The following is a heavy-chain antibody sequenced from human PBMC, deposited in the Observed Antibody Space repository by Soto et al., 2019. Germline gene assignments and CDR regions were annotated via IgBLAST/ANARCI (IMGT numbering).Heavy chain of an antibody. D-gene: IGHD3-3*01. V-gene: IGHV1-69*13. J-gene: IGHJ6*02. CDR3: ARGSYYDFWSGPPDAYYYYGMDV. Sequence: SVKVSCKASGGTFSSYAISWVRQAPGQGLEWMGGIIPIFGTANYAQKFQGRVTITADESTSTAYMELSSLRSEDTAVYYCARGSYYDFWSGPPDAYYYYGMDVWGQGTTVTVSS. CDR1: GGTFSSYA. CDR2: IIPIFGTA.